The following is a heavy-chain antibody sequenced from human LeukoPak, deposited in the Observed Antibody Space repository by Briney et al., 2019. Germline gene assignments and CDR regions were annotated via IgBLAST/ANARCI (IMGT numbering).Heavy chain of an antibody. V-gene: IGHV3-21*01. Sequence: PGGSLRLSCAASGFTFSSYSTNWVRQAPGKGLEWVSSISSSSSYIYYADSVKGRFTISRDNAKNSLYLQMNSLRAEDTAVYYCASSGITGTGFDYWGQGTLVTVSS. CDR2: ISSSSSYI. D-gene: IGHD1-20*01. CDR3: ASSGITGTGFDY. CDR1: GFTFSSYS. J-gene: IGHJ4*02.